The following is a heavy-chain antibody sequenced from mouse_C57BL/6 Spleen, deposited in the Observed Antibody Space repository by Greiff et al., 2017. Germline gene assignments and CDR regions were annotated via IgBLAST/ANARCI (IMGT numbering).Heavy chain of an antibody. D-gene: IGHD2-5*01. J-gene: IGHJ1*03. CDR1: GYTFTSYW. CDR2: IDPSDSET. Sequence: QVQLQQPGAELVRPGSSVKLSCKASGYTFTSYWMHWVKQRPIQGLEWIGNIDPSDSETHYNQKFKDKATLTVDKSSSTAYMQLSSLTSEDSAVYYCARVSNCVPYWYFDVWGTGTTVTVSS. CDR3: ARVSNCVPYWYFDV. V-gene: IGHV1-52*01.